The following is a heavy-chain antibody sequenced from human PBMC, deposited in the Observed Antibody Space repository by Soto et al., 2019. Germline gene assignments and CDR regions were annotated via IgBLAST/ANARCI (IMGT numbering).Heavy chain of an antibody. CDR1: GGSISSSNW. CDR2: IYHSGST. J-gene: IGHJ6*02. D-gene: IGHD6-13*01. V-gene: IGHV4-4*02. CDR3: ARRVDQPQIYYYYGLDV. Sequence: PSETLSLTCAVSGGSISSSNWWSWVRQPPGKGLEWIGEIYHSGSTNYNPSLKSRVTISVDKSKNQFSLKLSSVTAADTAVYYCARRVDQPQIYYYYGLDVWGQGTTVTVSS.